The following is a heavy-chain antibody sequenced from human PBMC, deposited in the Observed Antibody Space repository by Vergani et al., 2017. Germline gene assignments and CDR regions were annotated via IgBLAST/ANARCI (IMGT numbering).Heavy chain of an antibody. CDR3: ARGRNFIDY. CDR1: GYSFTGYY. J-gene: IGHJ4*02. V-gene: IGHV1-2*02. Sequence: QVQLVQSGAEVKNPGASVKVSCKASGYSFTGYYIHWVRQAPGQGLEWMGWNNPNSGRTKYAQKFQGRVTMTRDTSITTAYMEVSRLRSDATAVYYCARGRNFIDYWGQGTLVTVSS. D-gene: IGHD1-7*01. CDR2: NNPNSGRT.